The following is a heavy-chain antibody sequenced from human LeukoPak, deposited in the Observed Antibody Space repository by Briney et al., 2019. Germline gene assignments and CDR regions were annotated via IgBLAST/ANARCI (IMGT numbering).Heavy chain of an antibody. CDR2: IYHTGST. D-gene: IGHD6-13*01. J-gene: IGHJ5*02. Sequence: SETLSLTCTVSGDSISSYYWSWIRQPPGKGLEWIGCIYHTGSTNYNPSPKSRVTISVDTSKNQFSLKLTSVTAADTAVYYCARQISGYSSSWYPNWFDPWGQGTLVTVSS. CDR3: ARQISGYSSSWYPNWFDP. CDR1: GDSISSYY. V-gene: IGHV4-59*08.